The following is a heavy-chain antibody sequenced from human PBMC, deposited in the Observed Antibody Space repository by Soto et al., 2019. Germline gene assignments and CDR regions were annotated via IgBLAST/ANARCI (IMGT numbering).Heavy chain of an antibody. J-gene: IGHJ4*02. CDR2: IIPIFGTA. Sequence: SVKVSCKASGGTFSSYAISWVRQAPGQGLEWMGGIIPIFGTANYAQKFQGRVTITADESTSTAYMELSSLRSEDTAVYYCARSKAKYGDSKFDYWGQGTLVTVSS. D-gene: IGHD4-17*01. CDR1: GGTFSSYA. CDR3: ARSKAKYGDSKFDY. V-gene: IGHV1-69*13.